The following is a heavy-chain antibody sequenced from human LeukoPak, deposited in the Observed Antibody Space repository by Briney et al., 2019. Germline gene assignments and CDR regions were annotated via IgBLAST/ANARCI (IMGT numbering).Heavy chain of an antibody. CDR2: ISSSSSTI. J-gene: IGHJ3*02. D-gene: IGHD2-15*01. CDR3: ARDLTVVVVAASDHDAFDI. Sequence: GGSLRLSCAASGFTFSSYSMNWVRQAPGKGLEWVSYISSSSSTIYYADSVKGRFTISRDNAKNSLYLQMNSLRAEDTAVYYCARDLTVVVVAASDHDAFDIWGQETMVTVSS. V-gene: IGHV3-48*01. CDR1: GFTFSSYS.